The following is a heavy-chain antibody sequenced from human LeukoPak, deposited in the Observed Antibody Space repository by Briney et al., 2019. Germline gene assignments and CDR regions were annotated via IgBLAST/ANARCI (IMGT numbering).Heavy chain of an antibody. V-gene: IGHV4-61*02. CDR3: ARGQGAARYNWFDP. CDR1: GGSISIGSYY. D-gene: IGHD6-6*01. Sequence: SETLSLTCTVSGGSISIGSYYRGWIRQPAGKGLEWIGRIYTSGRTNYNPSLKSRVTISVDTSKNQFSLKLSSVTAADTAVYYCARGQGAARYNWFDPWGQGTLVTVSS. J-gene: IGHJ5*02. CDR2: IYTSGRT.